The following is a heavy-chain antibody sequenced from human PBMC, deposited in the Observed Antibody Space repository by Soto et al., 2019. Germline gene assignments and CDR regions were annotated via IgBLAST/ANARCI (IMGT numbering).Heavy chain of an antibody. CDR3: ARDFALLFLEWSLSSYAYYYYYYGMDV. CDR2: INPSGGST. CDR1: GYPFTNYY. V-gene: IGHV1-46*01. J-gene: IGHJ6*02. Sequence: ASVKTSCKASGYPFTNYYMHWVRQAPGQGLTWIAIINPSGGSTSYAQKFQGRVTMTRDTSTSTVYMELSSLRSEDTAVYYCARDFALLFLEWSLSSYAYYYYYYGMDVWGQGTTVTVSS. D-gene: IGHD3-3*01.